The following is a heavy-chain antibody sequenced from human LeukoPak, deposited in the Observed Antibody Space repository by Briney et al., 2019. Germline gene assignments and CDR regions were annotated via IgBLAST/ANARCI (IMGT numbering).Heavy chain of an antibody. V-gene: IGHV4-39*07. CDR3: ARESGEYCGGDCYPTALDY. D-gene: IGHD2-21*02. Sequence: SETLSLTCTVSGGSISSSSYYWGWIRQPPGKGLEWIGSIYYSGSTYYNPSLKSRVTISVDTSKNQFSLKLSSVTAADTAVYYCARESGEYCGGDCYPTALDYWGQGTLVTVSS. J-gene: IGHJ4*02. CDR1: GGSISSSSYY. CDR2: IYYSGST.